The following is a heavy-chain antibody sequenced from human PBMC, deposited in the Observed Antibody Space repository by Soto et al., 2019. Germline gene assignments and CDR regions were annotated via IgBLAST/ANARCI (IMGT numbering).Heavy chain of an antibody. J-gene: IGHJ3*02. D-gene: IGHD2-2*01. CDR1: GFTFSSYW. Sequence: EVQLVESGGGLVQPGGSLRLSCAASGFTFSSYWMHWVRQAPGKGLVWVSRINSDGSSTSYADSVKGRFTISRDNAKNTLYLQMNSLSAEDTAVYYCARGGYQLLFAFDIWGQGTMVTVSS. CDR3: ARGGYQLLFAFDI. CDR2: INSDGSST. V-gene: IGHV3-74*01.